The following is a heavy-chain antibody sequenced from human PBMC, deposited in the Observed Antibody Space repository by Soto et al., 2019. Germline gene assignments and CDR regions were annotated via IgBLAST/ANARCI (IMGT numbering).Heavy chain of an antibody. Sequence: GGSLRLSCAASGFTFSDYYMSWIRQAPGKGLEWVSYISSSSSYTNYADSVKGRFTISRDNAKNSLYLQMNSLRAEDPAVYYCARGGVLLSKWEENWGQGTLVTVSS. CDR3: ARGGVLLSKWEEN. D-gene: IGHD3-16*01. J-gene: IGHJ4*02. V-gene: IGHV3-11*06. CDR2: ISSSSSYT. CDR1: GFTFSDYY.